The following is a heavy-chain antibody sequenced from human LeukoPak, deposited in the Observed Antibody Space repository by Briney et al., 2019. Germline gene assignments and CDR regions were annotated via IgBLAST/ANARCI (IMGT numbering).Heavy chain of an antibody. CDR3: ARGVVVVPAATDIRYYYYYYGIDV. CDR2: INHSGST. J-gene: IGHJ6*02. Sequence: SETLSLTCAVYGGSFSGYYWSWIRQPPGKGLEWIGEINHSGSTNYNPSLKSRVTISVDTSKNQFSLKLSSVTAADTAVYYCARGVVVVPAATDIRYYYYYYGIDVWGQGTTVTVSS. CDR1: GGSFSGYY. D-gene: IGHD2-2*01. V-gene: IGHV4-34*01.